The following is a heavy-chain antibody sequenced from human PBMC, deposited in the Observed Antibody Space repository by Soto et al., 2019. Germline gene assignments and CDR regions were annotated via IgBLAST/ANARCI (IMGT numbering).Heavy chain of an antibody. CDR2: IYYTGNT. CDR1: GDSLRSSYHY. D-gene: IGHD2-8*01. CDR3: VRVEMYAGEFTPNFDR. V-gene: IGHV4-39*01. Sequence: SETLSLTCTVSGDSLRSSYHYWGWIRQLPGKGLEWIGSIYYTGNTYYNPSLKSRVSISVDMATNEISLRLKAESVADTAVYYCVRVEMYAGEFTPNFDRWGKGALVTVSS. J-gene: IGHJ4*02.